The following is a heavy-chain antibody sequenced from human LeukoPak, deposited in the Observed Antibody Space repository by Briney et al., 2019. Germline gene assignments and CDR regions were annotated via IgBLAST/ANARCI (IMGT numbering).Heavy chain of an antibody. CDR3: ARYQLLSQYYYYYMDV. J-gene: IGHJ6*03. CDR2: IIGSGGST. CDR1: GYTFCSYA. D-gene: IGHD2-2*01. V-gene: IGHV3-23*01. Sequence: GGSLRLSCSGSGYTFCSYAMTWVPQAPGKGVEWVSAIIGSGGSTYDADSVKGRFTISRDNSKNTLYLQMNSLRAEDTAVYYCARYQLLSQYYYYYMDVWGKGTTVTVSS.